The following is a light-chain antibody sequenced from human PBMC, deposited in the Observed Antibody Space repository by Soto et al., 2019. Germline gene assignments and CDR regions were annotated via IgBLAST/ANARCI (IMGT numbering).Light chain of an antibody. CDR1: STDIGGYND. J-gene: IGLJ2*01. V-gene: IGLV2-14*03. CDR3: SSLTGSLTRVK. Sequence: QSALTQPASASGSPGQSITISCSGNSTDIGGYNDVSWYQQRPGSAPKLIIYDVPHRPSGVSDRFSGSKSGNTASLTITGLQAEDEAAYYCSSLTGSLTRVKFGGGTKVTVL. CDR2: DVP.